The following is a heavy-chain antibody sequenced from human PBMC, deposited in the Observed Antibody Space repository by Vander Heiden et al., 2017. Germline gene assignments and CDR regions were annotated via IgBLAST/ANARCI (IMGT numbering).Heavy chain of an antibody. CDR2: ISGSGGST. CDR1: GFTFSSYA. V-gene: IGHV3-23*01. D-gene: IGHD3-22*01. J-gene: IGHJ4*02. Sequence: EVQLLESGGGLVQPGGSLRLSCAASGFTFSSYAMSWLRQAPGKGLEWVSAISGSGGSTYYADSVKGRFTISRDNSKNTLYLQMNSLRAEDTGVYYCAKLMIVVVASGADYWGQGTLVNVSS. CDR3: AKLMIVVVASGADY.